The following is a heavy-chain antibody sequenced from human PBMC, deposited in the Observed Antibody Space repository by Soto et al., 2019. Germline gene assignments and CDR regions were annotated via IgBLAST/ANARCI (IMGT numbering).Heavy chain of an antibody. CDR2: IKQDGSEK. J-gene: IGHJ4*02. V-gene: IGHV3-7*04. Sequence: GGSLRLSCAASGFTFSSYWMSWVRQAPGKGLEWVANIKQDGSEKYYVDSVKGRFTISRDNAKNSLYLQMNSLRAEDTAVYYCARGGVFQVIVVVPAEGFDYWGQGTLVTVSS. CDR3: ARGGVFQVIVVVPAEGFDY. CDR1: GFTFSSYW. D-gene: IGHD2-2*01.